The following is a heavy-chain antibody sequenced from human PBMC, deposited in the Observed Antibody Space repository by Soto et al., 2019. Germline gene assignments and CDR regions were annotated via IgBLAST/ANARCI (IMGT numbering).Heavy chain of an antibody. J-gene: IGHJ6*02. Sequence: PGGSLRLSCAASGFTFSSYAMSWVRQAPGKGLEWVSAISGSGGSTYYADSVKGRFTISRDNSKNTLYLQMNSLRAEDTAVYYCAKSSRSLTLYYYGMDVWGQGTTVTVSS. CDR3: AKSSRSLTLYYYGMDV. CDR1: GFTFSSYA. V-gene: IGHV3-23*01. CDR2: ISGSGGST. D-gene: IGHD1-26*01.